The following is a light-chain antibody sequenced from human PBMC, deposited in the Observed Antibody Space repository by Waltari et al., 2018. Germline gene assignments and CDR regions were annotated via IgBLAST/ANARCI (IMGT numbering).Light chain of an antibody. V-gene: IGKV3-11*01. CDR3: QQRSNWRST. J-gene: IGKJ5*01. CDR1: QSVIDY. Sequence: EIVLTQSPATLSLSPGERATLSCRASQSVIDYVAWYQQKPGQAPRLLIYGASNRATGIPARFSGSGSETDFTLTISSLEPEDFAVYYCQQRSNWRSTFGQGTRPEIK. CDR2: GAS.